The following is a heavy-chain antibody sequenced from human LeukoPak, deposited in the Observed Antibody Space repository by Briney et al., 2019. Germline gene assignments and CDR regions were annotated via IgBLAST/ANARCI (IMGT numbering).Heavy chain of an antibody. D-gene: IGHD3-9*01. J-gene: IGHJ5*02. CDR1: GGSISTYY. V-gene: IGHV4-59*08. Sequence: SGTLSLTCTVSGGSISTYYWSWIGQPPGKGLEGIGYISHRGITDYNASLKSRVTISIATSKNQFSLQLSYVTAADTAVYYCARHGYDAPTGYLNWFDPWGQGTLVTVSS. CDR3: ARHGYDAPTGYLNWFDP. CDR2: ISHRGIT.